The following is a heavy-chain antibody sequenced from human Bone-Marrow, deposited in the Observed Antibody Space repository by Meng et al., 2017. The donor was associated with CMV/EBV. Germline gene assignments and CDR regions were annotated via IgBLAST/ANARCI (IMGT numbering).Heavy chain of an antibody. CDR2: INPNSGGT. CDR1: GYTFPGYY. J-gene: IGHJ5*02. Sequence: ASVKVSCKSSGYTFPGYYMHWVRQAPGQGLEWMGWINPNSGGTNYAQKFQGRVTMTRDTSISTAYMELSRLGSDDTAVYYCAREDRGYGSGSYFRFVGNWFDPWGQGDRVNVAS. CDR3: AREDRGYGSGSYFRFVGNWFDP. V-gene: IGHV1-2*02. D-gene: IGHD3-10*01.